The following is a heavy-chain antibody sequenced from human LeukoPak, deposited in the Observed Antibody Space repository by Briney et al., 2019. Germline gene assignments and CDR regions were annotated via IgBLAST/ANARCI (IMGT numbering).Heavy chain of an antibody. V-gene: IGHV6-1*01. D-gene: IGHD5-12*01. J-gene: IGHJ5*02. CDR3: ARGGHGSHWFDP. CDR1: GDSVSVNSAA. Sequence: SQTLSLTCAISGDSVSVNSAAWNSIRQSPSRGLELLGRTWYMSKWKTEYAVSVESRIAINPDTSKNQFSLQLSSVPPEDTAVYYCARGGHGSHWFDPWGQGTPVTVSS. CDR2: TWYMSKWKT.